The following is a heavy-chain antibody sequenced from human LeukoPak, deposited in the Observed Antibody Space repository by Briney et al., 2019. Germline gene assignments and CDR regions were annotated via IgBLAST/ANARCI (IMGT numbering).Heavy chain of an antibody. Sequence: GGSLRLSCAASGFTFSSYAMSWVRQPAGKGLEWVSAISGSGGSTYYADYVKGRFTISRDNTKNTLYLQMNSLRAEDTAVYYCAKQISSGYYYGYFDYWGQGTLVTVSS. CDR1: GFTFSSYA. D-gene: IGHD3-22*01. J-gene: IGHJ4*02. V-gene: IGHV3-23*01. CDR3: AKQISSGYYYGYFDY. CDR2: ISGSGGST.